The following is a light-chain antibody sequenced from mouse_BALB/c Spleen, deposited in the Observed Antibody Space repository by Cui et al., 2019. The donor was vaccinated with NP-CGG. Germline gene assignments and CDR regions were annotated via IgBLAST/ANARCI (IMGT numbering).Light chain of an antibody. Sequence: QAVVTQESALPTSPGETVTPTCRSNTGAVTTSNYANWVQEKPDHLFTGLIVGTNNRAPGVPARFSGSLIGDKAALTITGAQTEDEAIYFCALWYSNHWVFGGGTKLTVL. CDR2: GTN. CDR1: TGAVTTSNY. V-gene: IGLV1*01. CDR3: ALWYSNHWV. J-gene: IGLJ1*01.